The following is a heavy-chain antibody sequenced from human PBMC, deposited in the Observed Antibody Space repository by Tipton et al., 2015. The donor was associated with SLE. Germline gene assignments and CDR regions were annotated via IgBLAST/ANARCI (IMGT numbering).Heavy chain of an antibody. J-gene: IGHJ4*02. CDR2: IYYSGST. D-gene: IGHD6-19*01. CDR3: AREPEQSLFDY. CDR1: GGSISSGGYY. Sequence: TLSLTCTVSGGSISSGGYYWSWIRQHPGKGLEWIGYIYYSGSTNYNPSLKSRVTISVDTSKNQFSLKLSSVTAADTAVYYCAREPEQSLFDYWGQGTLVTVSS. V-gene: IGHV4-31*03.